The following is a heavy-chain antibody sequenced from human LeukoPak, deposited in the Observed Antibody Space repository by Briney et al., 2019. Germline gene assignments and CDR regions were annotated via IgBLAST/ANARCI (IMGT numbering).Heavy chain of an antibody. J-gene: IGHJ4*02. CDR1: GFTFSSYA. CDR3: AKDNDINPLVVGY. Sequence: GGSLRLSCAASGFTFSSYAMHWVRQTPGKGLEWMAFISYDGTDKNYADSVKGRFTISRDNSKNTLYLQMNSLRTEDTAVYYCAKDNDINPLVVGYWGQGTLVTVSS. D-gene: IGHD3-22*01. CDR2: ISYDGTDK. V-gene: IGHV3-30*04.